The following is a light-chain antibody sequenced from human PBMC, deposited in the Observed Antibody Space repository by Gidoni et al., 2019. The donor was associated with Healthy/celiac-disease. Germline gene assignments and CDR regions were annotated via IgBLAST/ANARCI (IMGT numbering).Light chain of an antibody. CDR2: QDS. Sequence: LTQPPSVSVSPGQTASITCSGDKLGDKYACWYQQKPGQSPVLVIYQDSKRPSGIPERLSGSNSGNTATLTISGTQAMDEADYYCQAWDSSTVVVGGGTKLT. J-gene: IGLJ2*01. CDR3: QAWDSSTVV. CDR1: KLGDKY. V-gene: IGLV3-1*01.